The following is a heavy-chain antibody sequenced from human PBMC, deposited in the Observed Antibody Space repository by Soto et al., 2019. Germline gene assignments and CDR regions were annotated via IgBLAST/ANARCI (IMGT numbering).Heavy chain of an antibody. D-gene: IGHD6-6*01. CDR3: ARAASQNNWFDP. V-gene: IGHV4-30-4*01. CDR2: IYYSGST. J-gene: IGHJ5*02. CDR1: GGSISSGDYY. Sequence: SETLSLTCTVSGGSISSGDYYWSWIRQPPGKGLEWIGYIYYSGSTYYNPSLKSRVTISVDTSKNQFSLKLSSVTAADTAVYYCARAASQNNWFDPWGQGTPVTVSS.